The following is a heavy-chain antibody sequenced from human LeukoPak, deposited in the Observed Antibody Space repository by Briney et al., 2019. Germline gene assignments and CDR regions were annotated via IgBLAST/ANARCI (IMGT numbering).Heavy chain of an antibody. V-gene: IGHV4-59*05. J-gene: IGHJ4*02. CDR2: IYYSGST. D-gene: IGHD1-1*01. CDR1: GGSISSYY. CDR3: ARRGTTGTTGIDY. Sequence: SETLSLTCTVSGGSISSYYWSWIRQPPGKGLEWIGSIYYSGSTYYNPSLKSRVTISVDTSKNQFSLKLSSVTAADTAVYYCARRGTTGTTGIDYWGQGTLVTVSS.